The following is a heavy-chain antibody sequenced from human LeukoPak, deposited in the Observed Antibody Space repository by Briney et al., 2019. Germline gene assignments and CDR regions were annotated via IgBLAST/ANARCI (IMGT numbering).Heavy chain of an antibody. CDR2: FDPEDGET. Sequence: WASVKVSCKVSGYTLTELSMHWVRQAPGKGLEWMGGFDPEDGETIYAQKFQGRVTMTEDTSTDTAYMELSSLRSEDTAVYYCATNPNTGSSWYERFSAFDIWGQGTMVTVSS. CDR1: GYTLTELS. V-gene: IGHV1-24*01. D-gene: IGHD6-13*01. CDR3: ATNPNTGSSWYERFSAFDI. J-gene: IGHJ3*02.